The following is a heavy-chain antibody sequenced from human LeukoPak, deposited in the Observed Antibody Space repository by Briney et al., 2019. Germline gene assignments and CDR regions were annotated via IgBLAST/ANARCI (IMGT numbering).Heavy chain of an antibody. V-gene: IGHV3-48*02. Sequence: GGSLRLSCAASGFTFSSYSMNWVRQAPGQRLEWVSYISGGSGTIYYADSVKGRFTISRDNAKNSLYLEMNSLRDEDTAVYYCATYYYGSDVYFQHWGQGTLATVSS. D-gene: IGHD3-10*01. CDR3: ATYYYGSDVYFQH. CDR2: ISGGSGTI. CDR1: GFTFSSYS. J-gene: IGHJ1*01.